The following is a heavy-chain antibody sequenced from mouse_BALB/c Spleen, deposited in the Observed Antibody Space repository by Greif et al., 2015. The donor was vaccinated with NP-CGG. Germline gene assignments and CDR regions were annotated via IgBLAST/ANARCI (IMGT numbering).Heavy chain of an antibody. CDR2: IDPENGDT. CDR1: GFNIKDYY. CDR3: NLFYYGNYVGFAY. D-gene: IGHD2-1*01. J-gene: IGHJ3*01. V-gene: IGHV14-4*02. Sequence: EVQLQQSGAELVRSGASVKLSCTASGFNIKDYYMHWVKQRPEQGLEWIGWIDPENGDTEYAPKFQGKATMTADTSSNTAYPQLSSLTSEDTAVYYCNLFYYGNYVGFAYWGQGTLVTVSA.